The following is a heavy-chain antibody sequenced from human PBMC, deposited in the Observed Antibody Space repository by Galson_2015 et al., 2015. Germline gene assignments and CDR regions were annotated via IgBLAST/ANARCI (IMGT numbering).Heavy chain of an antibody. CDR2: IYPGDSDT. CDR1: GYSFTNYW. Sequence: QSGAEVKKPGESLTVSCKGSGYSFTNYWIGWVRQMPGKGLELMGIIYPGDSDTRYSPSFQGQVTISADKSISTAYLQWSSLKASDTAMYYCARRYCSTTSCFAPFDYWGQGTLVTVSS. J-gene: IGHJ4*02. CDR3: ARRYCSTTSCFAPFDY. D-gene: IGHD2-2*01. V-gene: IGHV5-51*01.